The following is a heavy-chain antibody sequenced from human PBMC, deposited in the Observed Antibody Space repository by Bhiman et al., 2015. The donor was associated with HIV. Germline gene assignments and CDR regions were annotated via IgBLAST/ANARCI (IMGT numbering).Heavy chain of an antibody. CDR1: GFTFDDYG. CDR2: ISWNSGTI. Sequence: EVQLVESGGGLVQPGRSLRLSCAASGFTFDDYGMHWVRQAPGKGLEWVSGISWNSGTIGYADSVKGRFTISRDNAKNSLYLQMNSLRAEDTAVYYCARGSSSSLSAERFDPWGQGTLVTVSS. D-gene: IGHD6-6*01. J-gene: IGHJ5*02. V-gene: IGHV3-9*01. CDR3: ARGSSSSLSAERFDP.